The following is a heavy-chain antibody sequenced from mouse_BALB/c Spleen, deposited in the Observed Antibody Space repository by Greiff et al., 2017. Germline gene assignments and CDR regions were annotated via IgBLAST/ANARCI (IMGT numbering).Heavy chain of an antibody. V-gene: IGHV14-3*02. J-gene: IGHJ4*01. CDR3: ARDLIYYGNYNYAMDY. CDR1: GFNFKDTY. Sequence: EVQLQQSGAELVKPGASVKLSCTASGFNFKDTYMHWVKQRPEQGLEWIGRIDPANGNTKYDPKFQGKATITADTSSNTAYLQLSSLTSEDTAVYYCARDLIYYGNYNYAMDYWGQGTSVTVSS. CDR2: IDPANGNT. D-gene: IGHD2-1*01.